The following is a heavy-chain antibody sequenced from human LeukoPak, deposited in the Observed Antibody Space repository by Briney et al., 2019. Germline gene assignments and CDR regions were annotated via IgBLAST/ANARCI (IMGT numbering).Heavy chain of an antibody. J-gene: IGHJ4*02. Sequence: GASVKVSCKASGYTFTSFYMHWVRQAPGQGLEWMGIISPSGGSTTYTQKFQGRVTMTRDTSTSTVYMELSSLRSEDTAVYYCARSRATVTTSIYYFDYWGQGTLVTVSS. CDR2: ISPSGGST. V-gene: IGHV1-46*01. CDR3: ARSRATVTTSIYYFDY. CDR1: GYTFTSFY. D-gene: IGHD4-17*01.